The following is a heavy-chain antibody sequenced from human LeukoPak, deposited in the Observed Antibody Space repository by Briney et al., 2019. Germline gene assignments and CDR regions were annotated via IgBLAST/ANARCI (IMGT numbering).Heavy chain of an antibody. CDR1: GYTFTNYD. CDR3: AREDYSNYYYYGMDV. D-gene: IGHD4-4*01. Sequence: ASVKVSCKASGYTFTNYDMNWVRQATGQGLEWMGWINPNSGNTGYAQKFRGRVTMTRNTSISTAYMELSSLGSDDTAVYYCAREDYSNYYYYGMDVWGQGTTVTVSS. J-gene: IGHJ6*02. V-gene: IGHV1-8*01. CDR2: INPNSGNT.